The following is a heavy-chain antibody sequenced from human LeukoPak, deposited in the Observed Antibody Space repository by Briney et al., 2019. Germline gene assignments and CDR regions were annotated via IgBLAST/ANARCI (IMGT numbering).Heavy chain of an antibody. CDR2: INPNSGGT. Sequence: ASVKVSCKASGYTFTGYYMHWVRQAPGQGLEWMGWINPNSGGTNYAQKFQGRVTMTRNTSISTAHMELSSLRSEDTAVYYCARWDIVVVPAATYNWFDPWGQGTLVTVSS. V-gene: IGHV1-2*02. D-gene: IGHD2-2*01. CDR1: GYTFTGYY. J-gene: IGHJ5*02. CDR3: ARWDIVVVPAATYNWFDP.